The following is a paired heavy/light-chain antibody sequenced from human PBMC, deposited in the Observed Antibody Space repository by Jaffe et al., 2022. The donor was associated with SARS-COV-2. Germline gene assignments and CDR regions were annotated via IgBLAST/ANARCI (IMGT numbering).Light chain of an antibody. J-gene: IGKJ2*01. CDR2: WAS. Sequence: DIVMTQSPDSLAVSLGERATINCKSSQSVLYSSNNRNHLAWYQQKPGHAPKLVIYWASTRDSGVPDRFSGSGSGTDFTLTISSLQAEDVAVYYCQQYYNTPHTFGQGTKLEI. CDR1: QSVLYSSNNRNH. CDR3: QQYYNTPHT. V-gene: IGKV4-1*01.
Heavy chain of an antibody. J-gene: IGHJ5*02. D-gene: IGHD4-4*01. CDR3: ARGRGTDYNNWFDT. CDR2: VHNNGIT. CDR1: GGSISSASSY. Sequence: QVQLQESGPGLVKPSETLSLTCTVSGGSISSASSYWSWIRRPAGKGLEWIGRVHNNGITKYNPSLTSRVTVSVDASKNQFSLNLRSVTAADTAIYFCARGRGTDYNNWFDTWGQGTLVTVSS. V-gene: IGHV4-61*02.